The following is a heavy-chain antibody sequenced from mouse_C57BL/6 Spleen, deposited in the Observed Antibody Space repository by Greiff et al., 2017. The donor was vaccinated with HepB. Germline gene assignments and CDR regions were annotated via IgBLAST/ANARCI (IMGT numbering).Heavy chain of an antibody. CDR1: GYTFTSYW. CDR3: ARAGYGGFDY. J-gene: IGHJ2*01. CDR2: IDPSDSYT. D-gene: IGHD1-1*02. Sequence: QVQLQQPGAELVMPGASVKLSCKASGYTFTSYWMHWVKQRPGQGLEWIGEIDPSDSYTNYNQKFKGKSTLTVDKSSSTAYMQLGSLTSEDSAVYYCARAGYGGFDYWGQGTTLTVSS. V-gene: IGHV1-69*01.